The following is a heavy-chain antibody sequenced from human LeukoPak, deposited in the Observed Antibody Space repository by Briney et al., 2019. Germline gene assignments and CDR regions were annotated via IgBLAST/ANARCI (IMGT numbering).Heavy chain of an antibody. CDR2: ISAYNGNT. V-gene: IGHV1-18*04. CDR3: ARDRTSEELDY. CDR1: GYTFTSYG. Sequence: GASVKVSCKASGYTFTSYGISWVRQAPGQGLEWMGWISAYNGNTNYAQKLQGRVTMTTDTSTSTVYMELRSLRSDDTAVYYCARDRTSEELDYWGQGTLVTVSS. J-gene: IGHJ4*02. D-gene: IGHD3-10*01.